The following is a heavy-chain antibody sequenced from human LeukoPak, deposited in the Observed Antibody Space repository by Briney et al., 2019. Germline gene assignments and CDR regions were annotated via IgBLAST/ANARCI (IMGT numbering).Heavy chain of an antibody. CDR2: IYYSGST. Sequence: PSETLSLTCTVSGGSISSYYWSWIRQPPGKGLEWIGYIYYSGSTNYNPSLKSRVTISVDTSKNQFSLKLSSVTAADTAVYYCARHDITMIVVGPQNLGWFDPWGQGTLVTVSS. J-gene: IGHJ5*02. V-gene: IGHV4-59*08. CDR1: GGSISSYY. CDR3: ARHDITMIVVGPQNLGWFDP. D-gene: IGHD3-22*01.